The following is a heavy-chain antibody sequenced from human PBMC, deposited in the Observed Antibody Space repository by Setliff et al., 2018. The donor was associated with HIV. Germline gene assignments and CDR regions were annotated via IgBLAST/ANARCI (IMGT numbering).Heavy chain of an antibody. J-gene: IGHJ3*02. D-gene: IGHD6-19*01. V-gene: IGHV4-31*03. CDR1: GGSISSGGYY. CDR2: IYYSGSA. CDR3: ARDNSVGSGWRLDAFDI. Sequence: PSETLSLTCTVSGGSISSGGYYWSWIRQHPGKGLEWIGYIYYSGSAYYNPSLKSRITISVDTSKNQFSLKLSSVTAADTAVYYCARDNSVGSGWRLDAFDIWGQGTMVTVSS.